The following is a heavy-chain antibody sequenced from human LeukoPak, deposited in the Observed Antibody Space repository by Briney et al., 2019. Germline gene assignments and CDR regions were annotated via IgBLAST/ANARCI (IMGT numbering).Heavy chain of an antibody. Sequence: GGSLRLSCAASGFTFSSYWMNWAHQAPGKGLEWVASINHNGNVNYYVDSVKGRFTISRDNAKNSLYLQMSNLRAEDTAVYFCARGGGLDVWGQGATVTVSS. J-gene: IGHJ6*02. CDR1: GFTFSSYW. CDR2: INHNGNVN. V-gene: IGHV3-7*03. CDR3: ARGGGLDV. D-gene: IGHD3-16*01.